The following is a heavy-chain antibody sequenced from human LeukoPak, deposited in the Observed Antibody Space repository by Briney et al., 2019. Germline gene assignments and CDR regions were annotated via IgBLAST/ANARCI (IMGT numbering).Heavy chain of an antibody. CDR3: AGGANSYRDFYRMDV. J-gene: IGHJ6*04. CDR1: GFTFDDYA. Sequence: QSGGSLRLSCAASGFTFDDYAMHWVRQAPGKALEWVSLISWDNTSTFYAESVKGRFTISRDNSKNSLSLQMNSLRPEDTALHYCAGGANSYRDFYRMDVWGKGTTVTVSS. D-gene: IGHD5-18*01. V-gene: IGHV3-43D*03. CDR2: ISWDNTST.